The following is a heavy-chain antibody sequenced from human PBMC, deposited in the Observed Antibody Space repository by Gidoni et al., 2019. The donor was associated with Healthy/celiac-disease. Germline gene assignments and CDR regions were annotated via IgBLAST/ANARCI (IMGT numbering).Heavy chain of an antibody. Sequence: EVQLVESGGGLVQPGRSLRLSCTASGLPFGDYAMSWVRQAPGKGLGWVGFIRSKAYGGTTEYAASVKGRFTIARDDSKSIAYLQMNSLKTEDTAVYYCTRGSGSYYFNGMDVWGQGTTVTVSS. V-gene: IGHV3-49*04. CDR2: IRSKAYGGTT. J-gene: IGHJ6*02. D-gene: IGHD1-26*01. CDR1: GLPFGDYA. CDR3: TRGSGSYYFNGMDV.